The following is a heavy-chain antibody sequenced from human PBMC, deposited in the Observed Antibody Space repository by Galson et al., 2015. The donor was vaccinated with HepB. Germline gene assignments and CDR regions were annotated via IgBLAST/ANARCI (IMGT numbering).Heavy chain of an antibody. D-gene: IGHD6-13*01. V-gene: IGHV3-30*18. CDR3: AKEGIAESTVLPLWYFDY. CDR1: GFTFSSYG. CDR2: ISYGGSNK. Sequence: SLRLSCAASGFTFSSYGMHWVRQAPGKGLEWVAIISYGGSNKYYADSVKGRFTISRDNSKNTLYLQMNSLRAEDTAVYYCAKEGIAESTVLPLWYFDYWGQGTLVTISS. J-gene: IGHJ4*02.